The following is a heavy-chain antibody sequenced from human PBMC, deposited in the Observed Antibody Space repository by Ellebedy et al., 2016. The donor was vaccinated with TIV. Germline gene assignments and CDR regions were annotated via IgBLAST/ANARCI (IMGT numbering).Heavy chain of an antibody. D-gene: IGHD3-16*01. CDR2: IGPWTDYT. V-gene: IGHV3-21*01. J-gene: IGHJ4*02. CDR3: GYAFDY. Sequence: GESLKISCAASEFPFSTYWMYWVRQAPGRGLEWVSAIGPWTDYTFYANSVKGRFTISRDNAKNSLYLQMNSLRAEDTAVYYCGYAFDYWGQGTLVTVSS. CDR1: EFPFSTYW.